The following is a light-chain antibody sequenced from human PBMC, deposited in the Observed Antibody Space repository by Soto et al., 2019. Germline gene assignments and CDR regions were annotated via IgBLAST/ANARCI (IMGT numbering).Light chain of an antibody. Sequence: EIVLTQSPGTLSLSPGKRATLSCRASQSVSRDYLAWYQQKPGQAPRLLIHGASYRATGIPDRFSGSGSGTAFTLTISRLEPEDFAVYYCQQYGSSPTFGQGTKVEIK. V-gene: IGKV3-20*01. J-gene: IGKJ1*01. CDR3: QQYGSSPT. CDR2: GAS. CDR1: QSVSRDY.